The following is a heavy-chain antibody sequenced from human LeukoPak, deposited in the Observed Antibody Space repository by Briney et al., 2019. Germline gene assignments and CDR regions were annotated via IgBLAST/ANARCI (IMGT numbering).Heavy chain of an antibody. J-gene: IGHJ3*02. CDR2: ISYDGSNK. CDR3: ARSKSSGYYNGGYAFDI. V-gene: IGHV3-30*04. Sequence: GGSLRLSCAASGVTFSSYAMHWVRQAPGKGLEWVAVISYDGSNKYYADSVKGRFTISRDNAKNSLYLQMDSLRAEDTAVYYCARSKSSGYYNGGYAFDIWGQGTMFTVSS. CDR1: GVTFSSYA. D-gene: IGHD3-22*01.